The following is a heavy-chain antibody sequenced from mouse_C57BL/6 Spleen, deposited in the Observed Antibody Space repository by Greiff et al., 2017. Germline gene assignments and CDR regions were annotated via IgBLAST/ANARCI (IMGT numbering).Heavy chain of an antibody. CDR1: GYSITSGYY. D-gene: IGHD3-1*01. V-gene: IGHV3-6*01. J-gene: IGHJ4*01. CDR3: ARDRGDY. Sequence: EVQRVESGPGLVKPSQSLSLTCSVTGYSITSGYYWNWIRQFPGNKLEWMGYISYDGSNNYNPSLKNRISITRDTSKNQFFLKLNSVTTEDTATYYCARDRGDYWGQGTSVTVSS. CDR2: ISYDGSN.